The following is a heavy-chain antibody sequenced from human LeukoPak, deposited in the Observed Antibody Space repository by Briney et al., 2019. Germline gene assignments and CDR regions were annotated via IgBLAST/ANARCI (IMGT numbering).Heavy chain of an antibody. Sequence: NPSETLSLTCTVSGGSISSSSYYWGWIRQPPGKGLEWIGSIYYSGSTYYNPSLKSRVTISVDTSKNQFSLKLSSVTAADTAVYYCARRNDYGDYNYYYYMDVWGKGTTVTISS. J-gene: IGHJ6*03. D-gene: IGHD4-17*01. V-gene: IGHV4-39*01. CDR2: IYYSGST. CDR1: GGSISSSSYY. CDR3: ARRNDYGDYNYYYYMDV.